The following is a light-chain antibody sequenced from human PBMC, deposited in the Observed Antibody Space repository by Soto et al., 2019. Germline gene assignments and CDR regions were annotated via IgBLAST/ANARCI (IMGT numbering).Light chain of an antibody. CDR3: QKGYSTPWK. V-gene: IGKV1-5*01. J-gene: IGKJ1*01. CDR2: DAS. CDR1: QSISSW. Sequence: DIQMTQSPSTLSASVGDIVTITCRASQSISSWLAWYQQKPGKAPKLLIYDASSLESGVPSRFSGSGSGTAFTLTISSLQPEDFATYYCQKGYSTPWKFGQGTKVDIK.